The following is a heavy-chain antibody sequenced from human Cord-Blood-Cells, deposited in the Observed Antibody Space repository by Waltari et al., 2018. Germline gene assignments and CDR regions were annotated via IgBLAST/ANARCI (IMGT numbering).Heavy chain of an antibody. Sequence: QVQLQESGPGLVKPSQTLSLTCTVSGGSISSGGYYWSCTRKHPGKGLEWIGYIYYSGSTYYNPSLKSRVTISVDTSKNQFSLKLSSVTAADTAVYYCARDLGDWFLGSGDAFDIWGQGTMVTVSS. D-gene: IGHD3-9*01. J-gene: IGHJ3*02. V-gene: IGHV4-31*03. CDR3: ARDLGDWFLGSGDAFDI. CDR1: GGSISSGGYY. CDR2: IYYSGST.